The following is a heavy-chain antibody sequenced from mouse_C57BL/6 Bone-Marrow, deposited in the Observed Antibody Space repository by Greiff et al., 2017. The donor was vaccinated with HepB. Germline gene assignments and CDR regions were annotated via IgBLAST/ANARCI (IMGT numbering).Heavy chain of an antibody. CDR2: INPSTGGT. Sequence: EVQRVESGPELVKPGASVKISCKASGYSFTGYYMNWVKQSPEKSLEWIGEINPSTGGTTYNQKFKAKATLTVDKSSSTAYMQLKSLTSEDSAVYYCAREEGYYVHYWGQGTTLTVSS. J-gene: IGHJ2*01. CDR1: GYSFTGYY. CDR3: AREEGYYVHY. V-gene: IGHV1-42*01.